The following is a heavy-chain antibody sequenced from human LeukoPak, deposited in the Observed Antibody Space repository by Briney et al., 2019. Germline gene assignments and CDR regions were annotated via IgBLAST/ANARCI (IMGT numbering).Heavy chain of an antibody. J-gene: IGHJ4*02. CDR3: AREYGSGSSFDY. V-gene: IGHV4-30-4*01. Sequence: PSETLSLTCTVPGDSISSGDYYWSWIRQPPGKGLEWIGYIYYSGSTYYNPSLKSRVTISVDTSKNQFSLKLSSVTAADTAVYYCAREYGSGSSFDYWGQGTLVTVSS. CDR2: IYYSGST. D-gene: IGHD3-10*01. CDR1: GDSISSGDYY.